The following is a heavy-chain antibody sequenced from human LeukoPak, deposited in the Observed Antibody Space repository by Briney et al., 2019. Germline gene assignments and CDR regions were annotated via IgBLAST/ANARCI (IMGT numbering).Heavy chain of an antibody. V-gene: IGHV3-30*03. CDR1: GFTFSSYG. Sequence: GGSLRLSCAASGFTFSSYGMHWVRQAPGKGLEWVAVISYDGSNKYYADSVKGRFTISRDNAKNSLYLQMNSLRAEDTAVYYCARVRIKQLAAFDIWGQGTMVTVSS. CDR2: ISYDGSNK. J-gene: IGHJ3*02. D-gene: IGHD6-6*01. CDR3: ARVRIKQLAAFDI.